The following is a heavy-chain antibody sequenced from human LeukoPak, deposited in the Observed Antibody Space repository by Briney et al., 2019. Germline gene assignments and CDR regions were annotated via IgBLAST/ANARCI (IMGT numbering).Heavy chain of an antibody. Sequence: GGSLKLSCAASGFTFSSYAMSWVRQAPGKGLEWVSAISGSGGSTYYADSVKGRFTISRDNSKNTLYLQMNSLRAEDTAVYYCAKDFPIVVVPAALFDYWGQGTLVTVSS. CDR1: GFTFSSYA. D-gene: IGHD2-2*01. V-gene: IGHV3-23*01. CDR3: AKDFPIVVVPAALFDY. CDR2: ISGSGGST. J-gene: IGHJ4*02.